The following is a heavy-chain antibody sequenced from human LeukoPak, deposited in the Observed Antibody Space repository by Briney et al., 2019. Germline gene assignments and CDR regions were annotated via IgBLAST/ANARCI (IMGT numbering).Heavy chain of an antibody. J-gene: IGHJ4*02. Sequence: ASVKVSCKASGYTFTNYDIMWVRQATGQGPEGRGWMNSNSGNTGSAQKFQGRVTMTRDTSINTAYMELHSLTSEDTAVYYCARGRGGTVVRGYLDYWGQGTLVTVSS. V-gene: IGHV1-8*01. CDR1: GYTFTNYD. D-gene: IGHD3-10*01. CDR3: ARGRGGTVVRGYLDY. CDR2: MNSNSGNT.